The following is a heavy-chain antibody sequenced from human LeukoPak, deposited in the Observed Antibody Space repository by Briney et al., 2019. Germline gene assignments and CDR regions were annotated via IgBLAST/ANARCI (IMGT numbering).Heavy chain of an antibody. V-gene: IGHV3-30*03. CDR3: ARSKFP. J-gene: IGHJ5*02. Sequence: PGMSLRLSCAASGFQFSTYGMHWVRQAPGKGLEWVAAISNDGSNKFYTDSVKGRFTISRDNPKSTMNLQMNSLRAEDTAVYYCARSKFPWGQGTLVTVSS. CDR2: ISNDGSNK. CDR1: GFQFSTYG.